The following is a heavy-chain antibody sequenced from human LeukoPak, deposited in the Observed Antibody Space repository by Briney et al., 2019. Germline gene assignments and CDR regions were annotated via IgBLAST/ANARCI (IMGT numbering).Heavy chain of an antibody. J-gene: IGHJ4*02. D-gene: IGHD2-2*01. V-gene: IGHV1-2*06. CDR3: AAYCSSTSCHFDY. Sequence: ASVKVSCKASGYTFTVYYMHWVRQAPGQGLEWMGRINPNSGGTNYAQKFQGRVTMTRDTSISTAYMELSRLRSDDTAVYYCAAYCSSTSCHFDYWGQGTLVTVSS. CDR1: GYTFTVYY. CDR2: INPNSGGT.